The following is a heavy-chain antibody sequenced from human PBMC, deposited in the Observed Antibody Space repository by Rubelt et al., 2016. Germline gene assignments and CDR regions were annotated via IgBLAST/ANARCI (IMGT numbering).Heavy chain of an antibody. V-gene: IGHV1-8*01. J-gene: IGHJ4*02. CDR1: GYTFTSYD. D-gene: IGHD4-17*01. Sequence: QVQLVQSGAEVKKPGASVKVSCKASGYTFTSYDINWVRQATGQGLEWMGWMNPNSGNTGYAQRYQGGVTRTRNTSISTAYMELSSLRYEATAVYYCARALTRTLTTDPYHFDYWGQGTLVTVSS. CDR3: ARALTRTLTTDPYHFDY. CDR2: MNPNSGNT.